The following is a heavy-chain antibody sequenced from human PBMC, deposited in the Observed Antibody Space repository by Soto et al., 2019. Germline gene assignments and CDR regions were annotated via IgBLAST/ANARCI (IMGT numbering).Heavy chain of an antibody. CDR3: ARESRTELYYYDSSGYP. CDR2: IYNSGST. CDR1: GGSISSYY. V-gene: IGHV4-59*01. Sequence: PSETLSLTCTVSGGSISSYYWSWIRQPPGKGLEWIGYIYNSGSTNYNPSLKSRVTISVDTSKNQFSLKLSSVTAADTAVYYCARESRTELYYYDSSGYPWGQGTLVTVSS. J-gene: IGHJ5*02. D-gene: IGHD3-22*01.